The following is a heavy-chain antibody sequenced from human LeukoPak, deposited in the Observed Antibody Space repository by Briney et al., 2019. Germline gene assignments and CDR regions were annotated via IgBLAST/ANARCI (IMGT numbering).Heavy chain of an antibody. CDR2: ISDRGGST. D-gene: IGHD3-10*01. Sequence: GGSLRLSCAVSGITLSNYGMSWVRQAPGKGLQWVAGISDRGGSTNYADSVKGRFTISRDNSKNTLYLQMNSLRAEDTTVYFCAKRGVVIRAVIIVGFHKEAYYFDYWGQGALVTVSS. J-gene: IGHJ4*02. V-gene: IGHV3-23*01. CDR3: AKRGVVIRAVIIVGFHKEAYYFDY. CDR1: GITLSNYG.